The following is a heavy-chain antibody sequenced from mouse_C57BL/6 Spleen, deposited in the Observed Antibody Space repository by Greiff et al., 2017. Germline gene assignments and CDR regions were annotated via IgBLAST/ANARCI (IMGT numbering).Heavy chain of an antibody. V-gene: IGHV1-4*01. CDR2: INPSSGYT. Sequence: QVQLQQSGAELARPGASVKMSCKASGYTFTSYTMHWVKQRPGQGLEWIGYINPSSGYTKYNQKFKDKATLTADKSSSTAYMQLSSLTSEDSAVYYCASPLSYYFDYWGQGTTLTVSS. J-gene: IGHJ2*01. CDR3: ASPLSYYFDY. CDR1: GYTFTSYT.